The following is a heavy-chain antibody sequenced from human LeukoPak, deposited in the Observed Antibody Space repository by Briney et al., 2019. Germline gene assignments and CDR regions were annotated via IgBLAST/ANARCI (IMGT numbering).Heavy chain of an antibody. CDR1: GGSFNNYY. J-gene: IGHJ4*02. Sequence: SETLSLTFAVLGGSFNNYYWSWIRQPPGKGLEWVGEINHSGSTTYNSSLKSRVIISVDTSRSQFSLNLNSVTAADTAVYYCARRGSAGGRCFDAWGQGILVTVSS. CDR3: ARRGSAGGRCFDA. D-gene: IGHD6-13*01. CDR2: INHSGST. V-gene: IGHV4-34*01.